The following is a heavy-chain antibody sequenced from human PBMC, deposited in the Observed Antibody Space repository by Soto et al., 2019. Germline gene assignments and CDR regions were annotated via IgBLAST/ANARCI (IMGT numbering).Heavy chain of an antibody. Sequence: GGSLRLSCAASGFTFSSYGMHWVRQAPGKGLEWVAVISYDGSNKYYADSVKGRFTISRDNSKNTLYLQMNSLRAEDTAVYYCAKDRGQWLVTTILDYRGQGTLVTVSS. V-gene: IGHV3-30*18. CDR2: ISYDGSNK. D-gene: IGHD6-19*01. J-gene: IGHJ4*02. CDR1: GFTFSSYG. CDR3: AKDRGQWLVTTILDY.